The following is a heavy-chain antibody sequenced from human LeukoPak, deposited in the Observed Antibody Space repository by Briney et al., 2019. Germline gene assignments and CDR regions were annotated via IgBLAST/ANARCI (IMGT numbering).Heavy chain of an antibody. CDR2: IYYSGST. J-gene: IGHJ5*02. CDR1: GGSISSSSYY. Sequence: NPSETLSLTCTVSGGSISSSSYYWGWIRQPPGKGLEWIGSIYYSGSTYYNPSLKSRVTISVDTSKNQFSLKLSSVTAADTAVYYCASEGGSSSGWFDPWGQGTLVTVSS. V-gene: IGHV4-39*01. CDR3: ASEGGSSSGWFDP. D-gene: IGHD6-6*01.